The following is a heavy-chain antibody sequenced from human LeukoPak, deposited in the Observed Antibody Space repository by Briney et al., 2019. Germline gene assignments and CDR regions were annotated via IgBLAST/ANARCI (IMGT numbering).Heavy chain of an antibody. CDR1: GYSFTSYW. D-gene: IGHD5-24*01. J-gene: IGHJ4*02. V-gene: IGHV5-51*01. CDR3: ARQGWLQYPHY. CDR2: IYPGDSDT. Sequence: GESLKISSKGSGYSFTSYWIGWGRPMPGKGLEWMGIIYPGDSDTRYSPSFQGQVTISADNSISTAYLQWSSLKASDTAMYYCARQGWLQYPHYWGQGTLVTVSS.